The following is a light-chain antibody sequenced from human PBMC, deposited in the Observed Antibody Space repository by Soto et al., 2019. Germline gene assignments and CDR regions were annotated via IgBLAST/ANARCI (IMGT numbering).Light chain of an antibody. Sequence: DIQMTQSPSSLSASVGDTVSIICQATQDIFGFLNWYQIKPGKAPKLLISDSSNLKRGVPSRFSGSGSGTNFSLTITGLQPDDFARYYCPQYDDLPITFGGGTQVEIK. CDR3: PQYDDLPIT. CDR1: QDIFGF. J-gene: IGKJ4*01. CDR2: DSS. V-gene: IGKV1-33*01.